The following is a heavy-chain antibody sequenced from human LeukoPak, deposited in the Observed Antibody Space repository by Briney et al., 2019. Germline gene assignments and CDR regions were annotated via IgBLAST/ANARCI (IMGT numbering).Heavy chain of an antibody. CDR3: ARGRYSYGL. Sequence: GGSLRLSCAAPGFSFSLYWMTCVRQAPWKGLEWVANINQDGSEKYCVDSVKGRFTISRDNAKTSLYLQMNSLRVEDTAVYYCARGRYSYGLWGQGTLVTVSS. V-gene: IGHV3-7*05. CDR1: GFSFSLYW. D-gene: IGHD5-18*01. CDR2: INQDGSEK. J-gene: IGHJ1*01.